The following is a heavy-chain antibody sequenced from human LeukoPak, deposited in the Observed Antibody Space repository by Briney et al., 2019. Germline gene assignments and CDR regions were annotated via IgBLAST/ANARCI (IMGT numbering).Heavy chain of an antibody. J-gene: IGHJ4*02. V-gene: IGHV1-24*01. Sequence: GASVKVSCKVSGYTLTELSMHWVRQAPGKGLEWMGGFDPEDGETIYAQKFQGRVTMTEDTSTDTAYMELSSLRSEDTAVYYCATDMGGYCSSTSCADYWGQGTLVTVSS. CDR2: FDPEDGET. D-gene: IGHD2-2*01. CDR3: ATDMGGYCSSTSCADY. CDR1: GYTLTELS.